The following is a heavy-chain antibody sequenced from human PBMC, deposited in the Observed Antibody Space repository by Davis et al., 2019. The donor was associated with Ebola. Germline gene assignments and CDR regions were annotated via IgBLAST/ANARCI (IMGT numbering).Heavy chain of an antibody. V-gene: IGHV4-4*02. CDR1: GDSITNTHW. Sequence: PSETLSLTCAVSGDSITNTHWWSWVRQPPGKGLEWIGEIYYSGSTYYNPSLKSRVTISVDTSKNQFSLKLSSVTAADTAVYYCARVVPAAPRFDPWGQGTLVTVSS. J-gene: IGHJ5*02. CDR3: ARVVPAAPRFDP. D-gene: IGHD2-2*01. CDR2: IYYSGST.